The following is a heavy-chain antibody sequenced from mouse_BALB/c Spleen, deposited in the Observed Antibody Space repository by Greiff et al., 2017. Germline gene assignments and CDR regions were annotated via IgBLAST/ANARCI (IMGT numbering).Heavy chain of an antibody. J-gene: IGHJ3*01. Sequence: QVQLKESGAELARPGASVKLSCKASGYTFTSYWMQWVKQRPGQGLEWIGAIYPGDGDTRYTQKFKGKATLTADKSSSTAYMQLSSLASEDSAVYYCANGRYDGRFAYWGQGTLVTVSA. CDR1: GYTFTSYW. V-gene: IGHV1-87*01. D-gene: IGHD2-14*01. CDR3: ANGRYDGRFAY. CDR2: IYPGDGDT.